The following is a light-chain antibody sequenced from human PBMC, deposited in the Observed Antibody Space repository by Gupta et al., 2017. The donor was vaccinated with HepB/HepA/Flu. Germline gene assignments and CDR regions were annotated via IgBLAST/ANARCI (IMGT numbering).Light chain of an antibody. V-gene: IGLV1-44*01. Sequence: QSVLTQPPSASGTPGQRVTISCSGSSTNIGSNTVNWYQQLPATAPKLLIYSHNQRPSGVPDRFSGSKSGTSASLAISGLQSEDEADYYCAAWEDSLNGVVFGGGTKLTVL. CDR3: AAWEDSLNGVV. CDR2: SHN. J-gene: IGLJ2*01. CDR1: STNIGSNT.